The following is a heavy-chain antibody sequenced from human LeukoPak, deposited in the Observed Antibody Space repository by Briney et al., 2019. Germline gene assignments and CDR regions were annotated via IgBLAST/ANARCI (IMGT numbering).Heavy chain of an antibody. V-gene: IGHV3-53*01. J-gene: IGHJ6*02. Sequence: GGSLRLSCAASGFTVSSNYMSWVRQAPGKGLEWVSVIYSGGSTYYADSVKGRFTISRDNSKNTLYLQMNSLRAEDTAVYYCARGPPSSYYYYYGMDVGGQGPTVTVSS. CDR2: IYSGGST. CDR3: ARGPPSSYYYYYGMDV. CDR1: GFTVSSNY.